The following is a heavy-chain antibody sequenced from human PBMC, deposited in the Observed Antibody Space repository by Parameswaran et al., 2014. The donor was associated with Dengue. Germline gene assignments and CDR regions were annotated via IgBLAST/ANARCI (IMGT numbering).Heavy chain of an antibody. J-gene: IGHJ4*02. D-gene: IGHD6-19*01. V-gene: IGHV1-46*01. CDR3: ARDLSIAVAALDY. CDR2: INPSGGST. Sequence: WVRQAPGQGLEWMGIINPSGGSTSYAQKFQGRVTMTRDTSTSTVYMELSSLRSEDTAVYYCARDLSIAVAALDYWGQGTLVTVSS.